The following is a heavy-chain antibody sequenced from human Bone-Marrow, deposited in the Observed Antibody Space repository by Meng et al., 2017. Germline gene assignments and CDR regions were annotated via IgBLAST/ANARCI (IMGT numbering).Heavy chain of an antibody. CDR1: GYSFTSYW. D-gene: IGHD3-22*01. CDR3: ARQSYYASSGYYYLF. CDR2: IYPGDSDT. V-gene: IGHV5-51*01. J-gene: IGHJ4*02. Sequence: GGSLRLSCKGSGYSFTSYWIGWVRQMPGKGLEWMGIIYPGDSDTRYSPPFQGQVTISADKSISTAYLQWSSLKASDTAMYYCARQSYYASSGYYYLFWGQGTLVTVSS.